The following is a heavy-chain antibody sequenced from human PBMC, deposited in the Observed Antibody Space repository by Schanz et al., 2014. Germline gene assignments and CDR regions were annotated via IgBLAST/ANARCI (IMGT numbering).Heavy chain of an antibody. V-gene: IGHV3-11*06. CDR2: ISSSSSYT. CDR1: GFTVSNSY. Sequence: VQLVDSGGGLVQPGGSLRLSCAASGFTVSNSYIHWVRQAPGKGLEWVSYISSSSSYTNYADSVKGRFSISRDNGETSVYLQINSLRVEDTAVYYCARDGDFDYWGQGTLVTVSS. J-gene: IGHJ4*02. CDR3: ARDGDFDY.